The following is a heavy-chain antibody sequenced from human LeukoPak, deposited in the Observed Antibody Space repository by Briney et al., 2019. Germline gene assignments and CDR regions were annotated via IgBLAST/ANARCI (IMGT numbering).Heavy chain of an antibody. V-gene: IGHV3-23*01. CDR1: GFTFSSYG. CDR2: ISGSGGST. CDR3: AKYDSSGYYPYYFDY. Sequence: GGSLRLSCAASGFTFSSYGMSWVRQAPGKGLEWVSAISGSGGSTYYADSVKGRFTISRDNSKNPLYLQMNSLRAEDTAVYYCAKYDSSGYYPYYFDYWGQGTLVTVSS. J-gene: IGHJ4*02. D-gene: IGHD3-22*01.